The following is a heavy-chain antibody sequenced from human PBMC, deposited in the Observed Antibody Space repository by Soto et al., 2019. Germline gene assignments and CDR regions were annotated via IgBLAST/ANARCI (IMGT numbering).Heavy chain of an antibody. Sequence: QVQLVQSGAEVKKPGASVKVSCKASGDTFTDYYIHWVRQAPGQGLEWMGKVNPSGGHTTYAQHFLGRMIMSSDTSTSTLAMELTRLTSADTAVYYCARGGHVVVVTAALDYWGQGALVTVSS. D-gene: IGHD2-21*02. CDR1: GDTFTDYY. CDR3: ARGGHVVVVTAALDY. V-gene: IGHV1-46*01. CDR2: VNPSGGHT. J-gene: IGHJ4*02.